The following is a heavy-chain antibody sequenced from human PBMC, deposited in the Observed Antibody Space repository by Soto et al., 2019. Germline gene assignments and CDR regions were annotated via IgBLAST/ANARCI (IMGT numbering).Heavy chain of an antibody. CDR1: GGSFSVYS. D-gene: IGHD3-22*01. Sequence: SETLSLTCAVYGGSFSVYSWTGIRHSPGKGMEWIGDINHSGRVNYSPSLKSPVTISLDTSKNQFSLTLSAVTAADTAMYYCSTRAYDTNGYYRFDPWGQGTLVTVSS. J-gene: IGHJ5*01. V-gene: IGHV4-34*01. CDR2: INHSGRV. CDR3: STRAYDTNGYYRFDP.